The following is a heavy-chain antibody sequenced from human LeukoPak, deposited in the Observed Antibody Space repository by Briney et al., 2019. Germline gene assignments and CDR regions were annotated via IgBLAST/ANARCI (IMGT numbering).Heavy chain of an antibody. V-gene: IGHV3-74*01. CDR2: INSDGSST. J-gene: IGHJ4*02. D-gene: IGHD6-13*01. Sequence: GGSLRLSCAASGFTFSSYWVHWVRQAPGKGLVWVSRINSDGSSTRYADSVKGRFTISRDNANNTLYLQMNSLRAEDTAVYYCARSPRFSIGATGTFDYWGQGALVTVSS. CDR1: GFTFSSYW. CDR3: ARSPRFSIGATGTFDY.